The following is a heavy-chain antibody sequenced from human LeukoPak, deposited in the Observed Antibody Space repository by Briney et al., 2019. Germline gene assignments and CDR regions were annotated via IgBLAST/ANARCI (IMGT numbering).Heavy chain of an antibody. J-gene: IGHJ4*02. CDR2: ISASGVMT. CDR3: AKHRSIVTYYTFDH. CDR1: GFTFNNYA. V-gene: IGHV3-23*01. Sequence: PGGSLRLSCAASGFTFNNYAMTWVRQAPGKGLEWVSSISASGVMTYYADSVKGRITVSRDNSKNSVYLQMSRLTAADTAVYYCAKHRSIVTYYTFDHWGQGTLVTVSS. D-gene: IGHD1-26*01.